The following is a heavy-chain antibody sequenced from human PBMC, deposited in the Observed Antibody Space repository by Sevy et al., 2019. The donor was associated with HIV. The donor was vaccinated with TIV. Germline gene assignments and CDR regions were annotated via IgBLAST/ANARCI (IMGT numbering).Heavy chain of an antibody. D-gene: IGHD3-16*01. CDR1: GGSFSGYY. CDR2: INHSGST. V-gene: IGHV4-34*01. J-gene: IGHJ6*02. CDR3: ARGPPWGVYYYYYGMDV. Sequence: SETLSLTCAVYGGSFSGYYWSWIRQPPGKGLEWIGEINHSGSTNYNPSLKSRVTISVDTSKNQFSLKLSSVTAADKAVYYCARGPPWGVYYYYYGMDVWGQGTTVTVSS.